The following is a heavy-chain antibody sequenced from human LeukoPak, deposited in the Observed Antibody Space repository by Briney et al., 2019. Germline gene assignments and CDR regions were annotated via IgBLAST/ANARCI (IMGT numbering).Heavy chain of an antibody. J-gene: IGHJ6*02. V-gene: IGHV4-59*08. Sequence: SETLSLTCTVSGGSISSYYWSWIRQPPGKGLEWIGYIYYSGSTNYNPSLKSRVTISVDTSKNQLSLKLSSVTAADTAVYYCARHLLRDYDSSGYYGDYYYGMDVWGQGTTVTVSS. CDR1: GGSISSYY. D-gene: IGHD3-22*01. CDR2: IYYSGST. CDR3: ARHLLRDYDSSGYYGDYYYGMDV.